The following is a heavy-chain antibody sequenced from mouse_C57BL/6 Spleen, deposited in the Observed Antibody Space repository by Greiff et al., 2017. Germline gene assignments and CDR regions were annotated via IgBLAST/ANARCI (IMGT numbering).Heavy chain of an antibody. D-gene: IGHD2-5*01. V-gene: IGHV5-15*01. CDR1: GFTFSDYG. CDR2: ISNLAYSI. Sequence: DVKLVESGGGLVQPGGSLKLSCAASGFTFSDYGMAWVRQAPRKGPEWVAFISNLAYSIYYADTVTGRFTISRGNAKSTLYLEMSSLRSEDTAMYYCARHAYSNYFDYWGQGTTLTVSS. CDR3: ARHAYSNYFDY. J-gene: IGHJ2*01.